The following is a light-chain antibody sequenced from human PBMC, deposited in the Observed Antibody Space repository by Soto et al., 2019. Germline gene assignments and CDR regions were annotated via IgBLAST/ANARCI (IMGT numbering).Light chain of an antibody. V-gene: IGKV1-39*01. CDR1: QSISNY. CDR2: AAS. Sequence: DIQMTQSPSSLSAPVRDRVTITCRASQSISNYLNWYQQKPGKAPKLLISAASSLQSGVPSRFSGSGSGTDFTLTISSLQPGDFATYYCQQSYSTPWTFGHGTKVEAK. CDR3: QQSYSTPWT. J-gene: IGKJ1*01.